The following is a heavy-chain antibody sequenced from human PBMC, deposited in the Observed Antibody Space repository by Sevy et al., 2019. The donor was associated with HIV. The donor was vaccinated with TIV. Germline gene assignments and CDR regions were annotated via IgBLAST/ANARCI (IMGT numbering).Heavy chain of an antibody. D-gene: IGHD4-17*01. J-gene: IGHJ4*02. V-gene: IGHV3-7*01. CDR1: GFTFNSYS. CDR3: ARDQMTTVTTFDY. CDR2: IKQDGSEK. Sequence: GGFLRLSCAASGFTFNSYSMSWVRQAPGKGLEWVANIKQDGSEKYYVDSLKGRFTISRDNAKNPLYLQMNSLRAEDTAVYYCARDQMTTVTTFDYWGQGTLVTVSS.